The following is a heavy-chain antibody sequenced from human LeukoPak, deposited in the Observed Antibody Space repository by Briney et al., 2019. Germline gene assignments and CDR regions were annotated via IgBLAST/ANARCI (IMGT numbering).Heavy chain of an antibody. CDR1: GYTFTSYY. J-gene: IGHJ4*02. CDR2: INPSGGST. Sequence: ASVKLSCKASGYTFTSYYMHWVRQAPGQGLEWMGIINPSGGSTSYAQKFQGRVTMTRDMSTSTVYMELSSLRSEDTAVYYCARERYGYKKDYWGQGTLVTVSS. CDR3: ARERYGYKKDY. D-gene: IGHD5-24*01. V-gene: IGHV1-46*01.